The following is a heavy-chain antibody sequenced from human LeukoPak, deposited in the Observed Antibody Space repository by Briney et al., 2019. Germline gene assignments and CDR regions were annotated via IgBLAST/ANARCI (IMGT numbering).Heavy chain of an antibody. D-gene: IGHD4-17*01. CDR3: ARTTEKDAFDI. J-gene: IGHJ3*02. CDR2: IYYSGST. Sequence: PSETLSLTCTVSGGSISSSSYYWGWIRQPPGKGLEWIGSIYYSGSTYYNPSLKSRVTISVDTSKNQFSLKLSSVTAADTAVYYCARTTEKDAFDIWGQGTMVTVSS. CDR1: GGSISSSSYY. V-gene: IGHV4-39*07.